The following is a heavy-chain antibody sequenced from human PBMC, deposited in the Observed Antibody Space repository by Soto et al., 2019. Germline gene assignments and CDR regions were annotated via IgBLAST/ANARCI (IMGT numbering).Heavy chain of an antibody. CDR1: GYTFTSYD. J-gene: IGHJ6*03. CDR2: MNPNSGNT. CDR3: ARGVHSNYRAYYYYMDV. V-gene: IGHV1-8*01. Sequence: ASVKVSCKASGYTFTSYDINWVRQATGQGLEWMGWMNPNSGNTGYAQKFQGRVTMTRNTSISTAYMELSSLRSEDTAVYYCARGVHSNYRAYYYYMDVWGKGTTVTVSS. D-gene: IGHD4-4*01.